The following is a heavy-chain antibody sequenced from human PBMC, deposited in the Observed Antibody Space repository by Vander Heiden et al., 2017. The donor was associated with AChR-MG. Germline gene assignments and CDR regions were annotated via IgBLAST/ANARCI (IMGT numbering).Heavy chain of an antibody. CDR1: GFILDNDA. D-gene: IGHD3-9*01. V-gene: IGHV3-23*01. J-gene: IGHJ5*01. CDR2: IVGSGGFT. CDR3: ARDQYVLTGYYDS. Sequence: EVQVLESGGGLVQPGGSLRLSCAGSGFILDNDAMRWVRQVPGKGLEWVSGIVGSGGFTYYADYVKGRFTISGDNSQNTVYLQMNSLRAEDTAIYYCARDQYVLTGYYDSWGQGTLVTVSS.